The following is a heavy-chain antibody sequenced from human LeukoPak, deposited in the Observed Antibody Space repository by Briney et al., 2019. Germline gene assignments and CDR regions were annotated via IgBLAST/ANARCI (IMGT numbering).Heavy chain of an antibody. CDR2: SNPNSGGT. CDR1: GSSFTCYY. Sequence: PGASVKASCRASGSSFTCYYMHWVRPAAGRGVEWMGWSNPNSGGTNYAQKFQGRVTMTRNTSISTAYMELSKLRSDDTAVYYCTRARGYSDYWGQGTLVTVSS. J-gene: IGHJ4*02. D-gene: IGHD5-24*01. CDR3: TRARGYSDY. V-gene: IGHV1-2*02.